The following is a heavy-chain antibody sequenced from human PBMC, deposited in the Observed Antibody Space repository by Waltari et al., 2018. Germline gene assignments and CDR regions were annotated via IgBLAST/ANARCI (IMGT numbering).Heavy chain of an antibody. J-gene: IGHJ4*02. D-gene: IGHD3-16*01. Sequence: QVQLRESGPGLVRSSETPSLSCTVSGHSVNNDFYWAWIRQSPGGGLSWIASIYHTGSTHYNSSLKSRVSISTDMSTKQFFLTLTHLTAADTAVYYCAEEGDFRAGLFESWGQGTLVSVSS. CDR3: AEEGDFRAGLFES. CDR2: IYHTGST. V-gene: IGHV4-38-2*02. CDR1: GHSVNNDFY.